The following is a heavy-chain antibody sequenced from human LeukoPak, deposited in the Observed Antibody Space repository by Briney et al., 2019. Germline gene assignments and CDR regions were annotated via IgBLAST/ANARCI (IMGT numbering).Heavy chain of an antibody. V-gene: IGHV4-59*01. J-gene: IGHJ4*02. CDR2: IYYTGNT. D-gene: IGHD1-26*01. CDR3: ARDSGSSPTFDY. Sequence: PETLSLTCTVSGGSISNSFWSWIRQPPRKGLEWIAYIYYTGNTKYNPSLKSRVTISVDTSKNQSSLRLSSVTAADTAVYYCARDSGSSPTFDYWGQGTLVTVSS. CDR1: GGSISNSF.